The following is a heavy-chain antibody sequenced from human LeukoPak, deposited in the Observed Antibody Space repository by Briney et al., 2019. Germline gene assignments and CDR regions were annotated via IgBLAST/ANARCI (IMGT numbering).Heavy chain of an antibody. D-gene: IGHD6-6*01. CDR1: GFTFSSYA. Sequence: RPGGSLRLSCAASGFTFSSYAMNWVRQAPGKWLGWVSGISNSGGSTYYADSVKGRFTISRDNSKNTLYLQMNSLRAEDTAVYYCAKETSSSFDYWGQGTLVTVSS. CDR3: AKETSSSFDY. J-gene: IGHJ4*02. CDR2: ISNSGGST. V-gene: IGHV3-23*01.